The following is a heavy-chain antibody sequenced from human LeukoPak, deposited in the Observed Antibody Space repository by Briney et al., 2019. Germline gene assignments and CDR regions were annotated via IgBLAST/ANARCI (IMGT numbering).Heavy chain of an antibody. V-gene: IGHV4-59*01. CDR2: IYYSGST. J-gene: IGHJ4*02. CDR3: ARGRYYDSSGYSALYYFDY. D-gene: IGHD3-22*01. CDR1: GGSISSYY. Sequence: SETLSLTCTVSGGSISSYYWSWIRQPPGKGLEWIGYIYYSGSTNYNPSLKSRVTISVDTSKNQFSLKLSSVTAADTAVYYCARGRYYDSSGYSALYYFDYWGQGTLVTVSS.